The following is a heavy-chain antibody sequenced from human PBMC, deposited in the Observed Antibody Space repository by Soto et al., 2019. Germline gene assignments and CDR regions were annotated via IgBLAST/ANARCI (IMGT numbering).Heavy chain of an antibody. V-gene: IGHV4-34*01. Sequence: QVKVQQWGAGLLKPSETLSLTCEVSGVSLSGFYWSWIRQPPGKGLEWIGEINYSGRTNYNPSLKSRVIISVDTSNNHFSLELTSVTAADTAVYYCARGPGSGYSDFDYWGQGTLVTVSS. CDR3: ARGPGSGYSDFDY. CDR2: INYSGRT. CDR1: GVSLSGFY. J-gene: IGHJ4*02. D-gene: IGHD3-22*01.